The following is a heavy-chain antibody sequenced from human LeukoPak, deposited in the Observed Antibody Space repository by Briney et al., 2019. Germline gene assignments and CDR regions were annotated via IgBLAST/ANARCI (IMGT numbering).Heavy chain of an antibody. CDR2: IYYSGST. V-gene: IGHV4-59*01. J-gene: IGHJ4*02. CDR3: ASSVIEYYYDSSGYYLLSYFDY. CDR1: GGSISSYY. D-gene: IGHD3-22*01. Sequence: KPSETLSLTCTVSGGSISSYYWSWIRQPPGKGLEWIGYIYYSGSTNYNPSLKSRVTISVDTSKNQFSLKLSSVTAADTAVYYCASSVIEYYYDSSGYYLLSYFDYWGQGTLVTVSS.